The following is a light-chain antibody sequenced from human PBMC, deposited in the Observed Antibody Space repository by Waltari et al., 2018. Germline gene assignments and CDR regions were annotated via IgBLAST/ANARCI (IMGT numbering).Light chain of an antibody. J-gene: IGLJ3*02. Sequence: QLVVTQSPSASAPLGASVKLTCTLTSGHSTFAIAWHQQQPGKGPRYLMSLNSDGSHSRGDGIPGRFSGSSSGAERYLTISSLESEDEADYYCETWDTAIHVFGGGTKLTVI. CDR3: ETWDTAIHV. CDR1: SGHSTFA. V-gene: IGLV4-69*01. CDR2: LNSDGSH.